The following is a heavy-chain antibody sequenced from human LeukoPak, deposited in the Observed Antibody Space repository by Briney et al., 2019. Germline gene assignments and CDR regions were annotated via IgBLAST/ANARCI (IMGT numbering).Heavy chain of an antibody. J-gene: IGHJ4*02. Sequence: ASVKVSCKGCGYTFTSYDINWVRQATGQGLESMGWMNPNSGNTGYAQKFQGRVTMTRNTSISTAYMELSSLRSEDTAVYYCARGRITFGGVIVIQYFDYWGQGTLVTVSS. CDR2: MNPNSGNT. CDR1: GYTFTSYD. V-gene: IGHV1-8*01. D-gene: IGHD3-16*02. CDR3: ARGRITFGGVIVIQYFDY.